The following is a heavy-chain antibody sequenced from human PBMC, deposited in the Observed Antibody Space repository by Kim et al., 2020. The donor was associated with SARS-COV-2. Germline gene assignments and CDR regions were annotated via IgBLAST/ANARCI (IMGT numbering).Heavy chain of an antibody. CDR3: ASRYRELLSYLQN. D-gene: IGHD3-10*01. CDR2: ISGSGGST. V-gene: IGHV3-23*01. Sequence: GGSLRLSCAASGFTFSTYAMSWVRQAPGKGLEWVSVISGSGGSTYYADSVKGRLTISRDNSKNTLYLQMNSLRAEDTAVYHCASRYRELLSYLQNWGQGTLVTVSS. J-gene: IGHJ1*01. CDR1: GFTFSTYA.